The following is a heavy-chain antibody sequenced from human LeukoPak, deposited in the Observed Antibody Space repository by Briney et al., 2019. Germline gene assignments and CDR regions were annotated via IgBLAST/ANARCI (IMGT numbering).Heavy chain of an antibody. CDR1: GDSISSDDYY. V-gene: IGHV4-61*02. D-gene: IGHD2-15*01. Sequence: SSETLSLTCTVSGDSISSDDYYWSWIRQPAGKGLGWIGRFSASGNSNYNPSLKSRLTISVDTSKNQFSLKLTSVTAADTAVYYCARDSSTLGYCSGGSCYSTYYYYYYMDVWGKGTTVTISS. CDR2: FSASGNS. J-gene: IGHJ6*03. CDR3: ARDSSTLGYCSGGSCYSTYYYYYYMDV.